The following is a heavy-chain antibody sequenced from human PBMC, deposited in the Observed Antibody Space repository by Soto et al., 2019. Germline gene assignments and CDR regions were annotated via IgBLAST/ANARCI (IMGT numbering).Heavy chain of an antibody. D-gene: IGHD3-10*01. Sequence: SETLSLTCAVSGGSISSGGYSWSWIRQPPGKGLEWIGYIYHSGSTYYNPSLKSRVTISVDTSKNQFSLKLSSVTATDTAVYYCASQNYGSGSYGWFDPWGQGTLVTVSS. J-gene: IGHJ5*02. CDR2: IYHSGST. CDR1: GGSISSGGYS. V-gene: IGHV4-30-2*05. CDR3: ASQNYGSGSYGWFDP.